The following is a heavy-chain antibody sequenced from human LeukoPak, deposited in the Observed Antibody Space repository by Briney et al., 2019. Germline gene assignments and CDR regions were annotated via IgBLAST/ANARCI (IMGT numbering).Heavy chain of an antibody. CDR3: AKFDHYYDSSGYSDY. D-gene: IGHD3-22*01. CDR2: ISVSGGST. Sequence: GGALRLSCAGSGLTFSRYAMSWVRQAPGKGLEWVAAISVSGGSTYYADSVKGRFTISRDNSKHPMYLQMNSLRAEDTAVYYCAKFDHYYDSSGYSDYWGQGTLVTVSS. J-gene: IGHJ4*02. CDR1: GLTFSRYA. V-gene: IGHV3-23*01.